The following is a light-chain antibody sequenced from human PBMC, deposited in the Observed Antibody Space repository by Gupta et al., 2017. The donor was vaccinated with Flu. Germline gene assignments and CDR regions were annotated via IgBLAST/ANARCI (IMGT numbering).Light chain of an antibody. V-gene: IGKV1-39*01. CDR2: AAS. J-gene: IGKJ2*01. CDR1: QSISRS. CDR3: QQVYSAPPH. Sequence: DIQMTQSPSSLSAFVGDRVTITCRASQSISRSLNWYRQKPGKAPEPLIFAASMLRIGVPSRFSGSGSGTDFTLTVSSLQPEDFATYYCQQVYSAPPHFGQGTKLEI.